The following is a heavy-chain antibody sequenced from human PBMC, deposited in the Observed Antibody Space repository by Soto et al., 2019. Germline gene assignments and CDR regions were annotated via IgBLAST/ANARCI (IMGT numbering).Heavy chain of an antibody. D-gene: IGHD2-15*01. Sequence: PSETLSLTCTVSGGSISSYYWTWIRQPPGKGLEWIGYIYYSGSTNYNPSLKSRVTISVDTSTNPFSLKLSSVTAADTAVYYCARHDSGGSYYYYSYMDVWGKGTTVTVSS. CDR2: IYYSGST. J-gene: IGHJ6*03. V-gene: IGHV4-59*08. CDR3: ARHDSGGSYYYYSYMDV. CDR1: GGSISSYY.